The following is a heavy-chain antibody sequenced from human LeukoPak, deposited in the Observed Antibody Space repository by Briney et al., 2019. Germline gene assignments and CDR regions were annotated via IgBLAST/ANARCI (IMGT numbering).Heavy chain of an antibody. J-gene: IGHJ6*03. D-gene: IGHD3-3*01. Sequence: PSETLSLTCTVSGGSISSYYWGWIRQPPGKGLEWIGYIYYSGSTNYNPSLKSRVTISVDTSKNQFSLKLSSVTAADTAVYYCARTTRNYDFWSRLYYYYMDVWGKGTTVTVSS. CDR2: IYYSGST. CDR1: GGSISSYY. V-gene: IGHV4-59*01. CDR3: ARTTRNYDFWSRLYYYYMDV.